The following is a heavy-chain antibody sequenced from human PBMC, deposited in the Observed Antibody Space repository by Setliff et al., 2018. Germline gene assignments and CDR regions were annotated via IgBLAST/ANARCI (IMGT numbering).Heavy chain of an antibody. CDR2: ISSDGSRT. V-gene: IGHV3-64*02. CDR3: VRWVDGKADY. CDR1: GLSFSTSA. J-gene: IGHJ4*02. Sequence: GGSLRLSCAASGLSFSTSAMHWVRQAPGKELEYVSAISSDGSRTYYGDSVKGRFTISRDNSKNTLYLQMGSLRPEDMAVYYCVRWVDGKADYWGQGTLVTVSS.